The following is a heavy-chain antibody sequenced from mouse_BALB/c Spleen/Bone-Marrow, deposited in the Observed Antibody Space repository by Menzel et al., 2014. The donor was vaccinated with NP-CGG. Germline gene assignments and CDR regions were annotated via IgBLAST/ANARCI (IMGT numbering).Heavy chain of an antibody. J-gene: IGHJ2*01. CDR2: ILPGSGSS. CDR3: TRWGWSFDY. D-gene: IGHD2-3*01. V-gene: IGHV1-9*01. Sequence: VQLVESGAELMKPGASVKISCKATGYMFSSYWIEWVKQRPGHGLEWIGEILPGSGSSNYNEKFKGKATITADTSSNTAYMQLSSLTSEDSAVYYCTRWGWSFDYWGQGTTLTVSS. CDR1: GYMFSSYW.